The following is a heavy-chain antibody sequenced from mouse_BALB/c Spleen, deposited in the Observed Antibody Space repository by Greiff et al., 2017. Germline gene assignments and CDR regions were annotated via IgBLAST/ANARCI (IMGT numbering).Heavy chain of an antibody. CDR2: ISYDGSN. Sequence: DVQLQESGPGLVKPSQSLSLTCSVTGYSITSGYYWNWIRQFPGNKLEWMGYISYDGSNNYNPSLKNRISITRDTSKNQFFLKLNSVTTEDTATYYCAAMSTAYYWGQGTTLTVSS. J-gene: IGHJ2*01. V-gene: IGHV3-6*02. D-gene: IGHD2-4*01. CDR1: GYSITSGYY. CDR3: AAMSTAYY.